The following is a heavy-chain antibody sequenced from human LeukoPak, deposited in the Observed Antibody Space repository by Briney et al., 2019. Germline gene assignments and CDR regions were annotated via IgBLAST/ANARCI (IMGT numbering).Heavy chain of an antibody. CDR2: IYPSDSDT. J-gene: IGHJ4*02. Sequence: GESLKISCKGSGYSFTSYWIGWVCQMPGKGLEWMGIIYPSDSDTRYSPTFQGQVTISADKSISTAYLQWSSLKASDTAIYYCARQEYSSSSADYWGQGTLVTVSS. D-gene: IGHD6-6*01. CDR1: GYSFTSYW. CDR3: ARQEYSSSSADY. V-gene: IGHV5-51*01.